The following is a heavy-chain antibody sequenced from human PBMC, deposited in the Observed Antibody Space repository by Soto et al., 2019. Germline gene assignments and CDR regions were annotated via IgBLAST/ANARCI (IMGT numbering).Heavy chain of an antibody. J-gene: IGHJ4*02. D-gene: IGHD5-18*01. Sequence: PGGSLRLSCAASGFTFSNYGMHWVRQAPGKGLEWVAVMSHDGSNKYYADSVKGRFTISRDNSKNTLYLQMNTLRAEDTAVYYCAKDGLQLWHPGVTPYFDYWGQGILVTSPQ. CDR1: GFTFSNYG. CDR2: MSHDGSNK. V-gene: IGHV3-30*18. CDR3: AKDGLQLWHPGVTPYFDY.